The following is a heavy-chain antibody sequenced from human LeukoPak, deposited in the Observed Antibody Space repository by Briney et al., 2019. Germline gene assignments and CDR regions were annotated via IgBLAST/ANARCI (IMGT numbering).Heavy chain of an antibody. CDR2: INTDGSST. V-gene: IGHV3-74*01. J-gene: IGHJ3*02. CDR1: GFTFSSHG. D-gene: IGHD1-26*01. CDR3: ARVIGWDEPFDI. Sequence: PGGSLRLSCAASGFTFSSHGMHWVRQAPGKGLVWVSRINTDGSSTNYADSVKGRFTVSRDNAKNTLYLQMNSLRAEDTAVYYCARVIGWDEPFDIWGQGTMVTVSS.